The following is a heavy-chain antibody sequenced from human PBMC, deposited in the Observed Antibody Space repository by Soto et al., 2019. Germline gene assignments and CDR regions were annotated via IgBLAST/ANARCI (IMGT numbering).Heavy chain of an antibody. CDR3: AGNYNVDV. Sequence: PSETLSLTCTVSGVSVSGGSYYWSWVRQPPGKGLQFIGHISYSGSSNYNPSLKSRVTISVDTSKNQFSLRLSSVTAADTAMYYCAGNYNVDVWGQGTTVTVS. J-gene: IGHJ6*02. V-gene: IGHV4-61*01. D-gene: IGHD1-7*01. CDR1: GVSVSGGSYY. CDR2: ISYSGSS.